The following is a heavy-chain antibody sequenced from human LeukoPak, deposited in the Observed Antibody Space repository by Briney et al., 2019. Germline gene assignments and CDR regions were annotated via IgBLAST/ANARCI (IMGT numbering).Heavy chain of an antibody. J-gene: IGHJ4*02. CDR3: AKLLYYYDSSQPY. CDR1: GIAFSDHY. CDR2: ISSGGDSI. D-gene: IGHD3-22*01. V-gene: IGHV3-11*04. Sequence: GGSLRLSCAASGIAFSDHYMSWIRQAPGKGLEWLSYISSGGDSIYYADSVKGRFTISRDNAKNSVSLQMNSLRAEDTAVYYCAKLLYYYDSSQPYWGQGTLVTVSS.